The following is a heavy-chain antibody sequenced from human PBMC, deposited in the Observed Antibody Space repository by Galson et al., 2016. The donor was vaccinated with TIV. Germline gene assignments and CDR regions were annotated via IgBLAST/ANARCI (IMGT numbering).Heavy chain of an antibody. V-gene: IGHV3-74*03. Sequence: SLRLSCAASGFTFSDFWMHWVRQSAGKGLVWVGAITPDGRGTAFVDSVRGRFTISRDNAKNTFFLQMTSLRVEDTAVYYCVRGGHSFDYWGRGALVTASS. D-gene: IGHD2-15*01. J-gene: IGHJ4*02. CDR2: ITPDGRGT. CDR1: GFTFSDFW. CDR3: VRGGHSFDY.